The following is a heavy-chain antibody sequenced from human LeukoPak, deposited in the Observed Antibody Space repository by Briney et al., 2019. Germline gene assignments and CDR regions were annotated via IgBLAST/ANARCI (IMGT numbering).Heavy chain of an antibody. CDR2: IIPIFGTA. J-gene: IGHJ5*02. D-gene: IGHD2-15*01. V-gene: IGHV1-69*05. CDR1: GGTFSSYA. CDR3: ARAHLMGYCSGGSCTDWFDP. Sequence: SVKVSCKASGGTFSSYAISWVRQAPGQGLEWMGGIIPIFGTANYAQKFQGRVTITTDESTSTAYMELSSLRSEDTAVYYCARAHLMGYCSGGSCTDWFDPWGQGTLVTVSS.